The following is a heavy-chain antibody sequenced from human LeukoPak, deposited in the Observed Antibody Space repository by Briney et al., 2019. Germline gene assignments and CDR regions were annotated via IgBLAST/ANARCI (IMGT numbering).Heavy chain of an antibody. Sequence: PGGSLRLSCAASGFTFSSYVMSWVRQAPGKGLEWVSAISGSGGSTYYADSVKGRFTISRDNPKNTLYMQMNSLRAEDTAVYYCAKVGTTVTTYYYYYMDVWGKGTTVTVSS. V-gene: IGHV3-23*01. CDR2: ISGSGGST. CDR1: GFTFSSYV. J-gene: IGHJ6*03. CDR3: AKVGTTVTTYYYYYMDV. D-gene: IGHD4-11*01.